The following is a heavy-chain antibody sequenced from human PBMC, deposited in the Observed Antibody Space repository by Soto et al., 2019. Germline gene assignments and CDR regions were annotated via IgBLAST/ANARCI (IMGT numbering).Heavy chain of an antibody. Sequence: SETLSLTCTVSGCSISSYYWSWIRQPPGKGLEWIGYIYYSGSTNYNPSLKSRVIMSVDTSKNQFSLKLSSVTAADTAVYYCARDPAYYGMDVWGQGTTVTVSS. CDR1: GCSISSYY. CDR2: IYYSGST. CDR3: ARDPAYYGMDV. J-gene: IGHJ6*02. V-gene: IGHV4-59*01.